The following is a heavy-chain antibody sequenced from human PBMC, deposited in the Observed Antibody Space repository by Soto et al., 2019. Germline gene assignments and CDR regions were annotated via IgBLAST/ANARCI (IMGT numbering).Heavy chain of an antibody. CDR1: GFTFSSYA. V-gene: IGHV3-30-3*01. CDR3: ARGFVQNYYYYGMDV. Sequence: GGSLRLSCAASGFTFSSYAMHWVRQAPGKGLEWVAVISYDGSNKYYADSVKGRFTISRDNSKNTLYLQMNSLRAEDTAVYYCARGFVQNYYYYGMDVWGQGTTVTSP. J-gene: IGHJ6*02. D-gene: IGHD3-16*02. CDR2: ISYDGSNK.